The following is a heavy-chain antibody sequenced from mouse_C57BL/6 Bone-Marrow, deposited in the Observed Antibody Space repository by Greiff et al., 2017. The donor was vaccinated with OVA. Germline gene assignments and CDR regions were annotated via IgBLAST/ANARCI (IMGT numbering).Heavy chain of an antibody. V-gene: IGHV5-9-1*02. J-gene: IGHJ4*01. CDR1: GFTFSSYA. D-gene: IGHD2-5*01. Sequence: EVKLMESGEGLVKPGGSLKLSCAASGFTFSSYAMSWVRQTPEKRLEWVAYISSGGDYIYYADTVKGRFTISRDNARNTLYLQMSSLKSEDTAMYYCTRAYSNYAMDYWGQGTSVTVSS. CDR2: ISSGGDYI. CDR3: TRAYSNYAMDY.